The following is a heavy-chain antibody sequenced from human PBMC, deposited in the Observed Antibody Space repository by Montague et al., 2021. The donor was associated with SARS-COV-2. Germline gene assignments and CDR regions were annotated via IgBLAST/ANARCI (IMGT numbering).Heavy chain of an antibody. CDR2: IYYSGTT. J-gene: IGHJ6*02. CDR1: GASISGGGFY. D-gene: IGHD2-2*01. V-gene: IGHV4-31*03. Sequence: TLSLTCTVSGASISGGGFYWSWLRQHPRKGLEWIGFIYYSGTTYHNPSLKSRLTISIDTSKNQFSLKLSSVTAADTAVYYCARGLPYQMVAGAIPNCSMDVWGQGTTVTVSS. CDR3: ARGLPYQMVAGAIPNCSMDV.